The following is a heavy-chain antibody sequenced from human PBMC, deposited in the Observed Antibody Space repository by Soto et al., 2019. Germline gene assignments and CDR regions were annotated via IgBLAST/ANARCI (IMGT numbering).Heavy chain of an antibody. V-gene: IGHV4-59*01. Sequence: SETLSLTCTVSGGSISSYYWSWIRQPPGKGLEWIGYIYYSGSTNYNPSLKSRVTISVDTSKNQFSLKLSSVTAADTAVYYCAGGSGDSGYDGVQQVRGYYFDYWGQGTLVTVSS. CDR1: GGSISSYY. CDR2: IYYSGST. J-gene: IGHJ4*02. CDR3: AGGSGDSGYDGVQQVRGYYFDY. D-gene: IGHD5-12*01.